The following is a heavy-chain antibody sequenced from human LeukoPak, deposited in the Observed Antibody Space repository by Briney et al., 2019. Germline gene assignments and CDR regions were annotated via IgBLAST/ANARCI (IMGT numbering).Heavy chain of an antibody. CDR3: ATAAAAARPGYYYYMDV. J-gene: IGHJ6*03. D-gene: IGHD6-6*01. CDR2: IIPIFGTA. V-gene: IGHV1-69*05. CDR1: GGIFNNYA. Sequence: ASVKVSCKASGGIFNNYAINWVRQAPGQGLEWMGRIIPIFGTADYAQKFQGRVTITTDESTSTAYMELSSLRSEDTAVYYCATAAAAARPGYYYYMDVWGKGTTVTVSS.